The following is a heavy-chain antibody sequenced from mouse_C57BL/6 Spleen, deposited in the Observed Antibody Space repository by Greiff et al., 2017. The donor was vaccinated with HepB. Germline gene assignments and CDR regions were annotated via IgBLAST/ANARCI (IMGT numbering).Heavy chain of an antibody. J-gene: IGHJ2*01. V-gene: IGHV10-1*01. Sequence: EVKVVDSGGGLVQPKGSLKLSCAASGFSFNTYAMNWVRQAPGKGLEWVARIRSKSNNYATYYADSVKDRFTISRDDSESMLYLQMNNLKTEDTAMYYCVRQRNWYFDYWGQGTTLTVSS. CDR2: IRSKSNNYAT. D-gene: IGHD4-1*01. CDR1: GFSFNTYA. CDR3: VRQRNWYFDY.